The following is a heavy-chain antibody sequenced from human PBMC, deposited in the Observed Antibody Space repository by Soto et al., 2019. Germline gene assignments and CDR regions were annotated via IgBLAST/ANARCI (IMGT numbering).Heavy chain of an antibody. D-gene: IGHD1-1*01. Sequence: QVQLVQSGAEVKKPGASVKVSCKASGYTFTGYYMHWVRQAPGQGPEWMGWINPNSGGTNYAQKFQGWVTMTRDTSISTAYMELSRLRSDDTAVYYCAREPTGTTGTTQGAYYYYGMDVWGQGTTVTVSS. CDR2: INPNSGGT. V-gene: IGHV1-2*04. CDR3: AREPTGTTGTTQGAYYYYGMDV. CDR1: GYTFTGYY. J-gene: IGHJ6*02.